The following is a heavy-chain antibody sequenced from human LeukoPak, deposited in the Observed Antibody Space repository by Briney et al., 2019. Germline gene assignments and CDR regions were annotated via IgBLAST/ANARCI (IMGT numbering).Heavy chain of an antibody. CDR1: GYTFTSYD. J-gene: IGHJ4*02. CDR3: ARETDGSGNFDY. Sequence: ASVKVSCKASGYTFTSYDINWVRQATGQGLEWMGWMNPNRGNTGYAQKFQGRVTMTRNTSISTAYMELSSLRSEDTAVYYCARETDGSGNFDYWGQGTLVTVSS. D-gene: IGHD3-10*01. V-gene: IGHV1-8*01. CDR2: MNPNRGNT.